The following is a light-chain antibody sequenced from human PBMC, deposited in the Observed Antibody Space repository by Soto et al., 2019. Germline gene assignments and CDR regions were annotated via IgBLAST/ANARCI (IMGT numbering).Light chain of an antibody. CDR3: QEYTLSSWT. CDR2: DAS. V-gene: IGKV1-5*01. J-gene: IGKJ1*01. CDR1: QSISEW. Sequence: DIQMTQSPSTLSASVGDRVTITCRASQSISEWLAWYQQKPGKAPQVLIYDASRLQSGVSSRFSGSVSGTEFNLTISSLRPDDFGTYYCQEYTLSSWTFGQGTKVQFK.